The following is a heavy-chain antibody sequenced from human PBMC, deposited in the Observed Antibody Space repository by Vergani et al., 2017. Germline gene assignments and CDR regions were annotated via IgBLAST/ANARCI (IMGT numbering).Heavy chain of an antibody. D-gene: IGHD2-2*01. CDR2: IYPGDSDT. J-gene: IGHJ6*03. CDR3: ARVIREYQLLPYNWGTGDYYYYYMDV. V-gene: IGHV5-51*03. CDR1: GYSFTSYW. Sequence: EVQLVQSGAEVKKPGESLKISCKGSGYSFTSYWIGWVRQMPGKGLEWMGIIYPGDSDTRYSPSFQGQVTISADKSISTAYLQWSSLKASDTAMYYCARVIREYQLLPYNWGTGDYYYYYMDVWGKGTTVTVSS.